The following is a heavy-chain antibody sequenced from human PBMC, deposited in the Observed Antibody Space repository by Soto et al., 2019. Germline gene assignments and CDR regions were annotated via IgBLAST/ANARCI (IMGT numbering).Heavy chain of an antibody. CDR1: GFTFSSYS. Sequence: EVQLVESGGGLVQPGGSLRLSCAASGFTFSSYSMNWVRQAPGQGLEWVSYISSSSSTIYYADSVKGRFTISRDNAKNSLYLQRNSLRAEDTAVYYCARAKYTAMVNYMDVGGKGPRSPSP. D-gene: IGHD5-18*01. J-gene: IGHJ6*03. CDR3: ARAKYTAMVNYMDV. V-gene: IGHV3-48*01. CDR2: ISSSSSTI.